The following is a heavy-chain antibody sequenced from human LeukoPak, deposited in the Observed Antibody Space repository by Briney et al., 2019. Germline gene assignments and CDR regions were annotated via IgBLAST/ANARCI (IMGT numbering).Heavy chain of an antibody. V-gene: IGHV3-21*01. CDR2: ISSNSTYI. D-gene: IGHD6-19*01. CDR1: GFTFSSLA. Sequence: GGSLRLSCAASGFTFSSLAMNWVRQAPGRRLEWVSSISSNSTYIQYADSVKGRFTISRDNARNSLYLQMNNLRAEDTAVYYCASLPWLVRWIYYWGQGTLVTASS. CDR3: ASLPWLVRWIYY. J-gene: IGHJ4*02.